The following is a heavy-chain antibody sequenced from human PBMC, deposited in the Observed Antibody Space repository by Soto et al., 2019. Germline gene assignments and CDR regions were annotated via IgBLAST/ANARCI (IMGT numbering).Heavy chain of an antibody. D-gene: IGHD2-2*01. V-gene: IGHV5-51*01. Sequence: PVESLKISCTGSGYSFTSYWIGWVRQMPEKGLGWVGIIYPGVSDTRYSPSFQGQVTISADKSMSTSYLHWSSLEAYATALSWCARLAPYCSSTSCRPGYYYGMDVWGQGTTVTVSS. J-gene: IGHJ6*02. CDR2: IYPGVSDT. CDR3: ARLAPYCSSTSCRPGYYYGMDV. CDR1: GYSFTSYW.